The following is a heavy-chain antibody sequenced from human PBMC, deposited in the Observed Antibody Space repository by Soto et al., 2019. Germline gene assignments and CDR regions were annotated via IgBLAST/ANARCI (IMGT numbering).Heavy chain of an antibody. CDR2: RYYSEST. Sequence: SETLSLTCTVSGGSITTGGYYWSWIRQLPGKGLEWIGHRYYSESTYYNPSLKSRVSIPLDTSKNQFSLKLSFVTAADTAMYYCARTKCSGGSCYSWSLDYWGQGTPVTVSS. V-gene: IGHV4-31*03. D-gene: IGHD2-15*01. CDR1: GGSITTGGYY. CDR3: ARTKCSGGSCYSWSLDY. J-gene: IGHJ4*02.